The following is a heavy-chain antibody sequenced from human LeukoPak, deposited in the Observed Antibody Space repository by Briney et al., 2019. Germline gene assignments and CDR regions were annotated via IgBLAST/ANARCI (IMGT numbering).Heavy chain of an antibody. J-gene: IGHJ6*04. CDR3: ASGWFGELWDYYYGMDV. Sequence: EASVKVSCKASGGTFSSYAISWVQQAPGQGLEWMGGIIPIFGTANYAQKFQGRVTITADESTSTAYMELSSLRSEDTAVYYCASGWFGELWDYYYGMDVWGKGTTVTVSS. CDR2: IIPIFGTA. D-gene: IGHD3-10*01. V-gene: IGHV1-69*01. CDR1: GGTFSSYA.